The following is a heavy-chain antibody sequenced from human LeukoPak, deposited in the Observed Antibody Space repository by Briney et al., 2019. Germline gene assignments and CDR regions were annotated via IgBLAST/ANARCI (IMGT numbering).Heavy chain of an antibody. D-gene: IGHD2-15*01. Sequence: GGSLRLSCAASGFSFSSSGMSWVRQAPGVGLEWVSAISGSGGSTYYADSVKGRFTISRDNSKNTLYLQMSGLGADDTALYYCAKDGTPGDYWGQGTRVTVSS. V-gene: IGHV3-23*01. CDR2: ISGSGGST. CDR3: AKDGTPGDY. CDR1: GFSFSSSG. J-gene: IGHJ4*02.